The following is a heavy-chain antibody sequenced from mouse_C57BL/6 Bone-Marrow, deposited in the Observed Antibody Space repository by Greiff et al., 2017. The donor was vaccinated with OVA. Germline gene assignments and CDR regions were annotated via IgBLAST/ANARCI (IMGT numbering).Heavy chain of an antibody. J-gene: IGHJ3*01. V-gene: IGHV10-1*01. CDR3: VRDYYGSPAWFAY. CDR2: IRSKSNNYAT. CDR1: GFSFNTYA. Sequence: EVQVVESGGGLVQPKGSLKLSCAASGFSFNTYAMNWVRQAPGKGLEWVARIRSKSNNYATYYADSVEDRFTISRDDSESMLYLQMNNLKTEDTAMYYCVRDYYGSPAWFAYWGQGTLVTVSA. D-gene: IGHD1-1*01.